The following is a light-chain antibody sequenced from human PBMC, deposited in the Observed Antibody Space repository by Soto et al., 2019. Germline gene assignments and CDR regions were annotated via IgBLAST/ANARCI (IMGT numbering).Light chain of an antibody. CDR1: QSVSSSY. CDR2: GAS. J-gene: IGKJ1*01. Sequence: EIVLTQSPGTLSLSPGERATLSCRASQSVSSSYLAWYQQKPGQAPRLLIYGASSRATGIPDRCSGSGSATDFTLTISRLEPEDFAVYYCQQYGVSPWTFGQGTKVEIK. CDR3: QQYGVSPWT. V-gene: IGKV3-20*01.